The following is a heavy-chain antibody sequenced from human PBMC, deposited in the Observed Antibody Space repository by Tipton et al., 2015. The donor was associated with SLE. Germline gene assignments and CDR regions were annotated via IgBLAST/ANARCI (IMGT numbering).Heavy chain of an antibody. V-gene: IGHV4-39*07. CDR3: ARGRVMV. J-gene: IGHJ4*02. Sequence: TLSLTCTVSGGSISSSSYYWSWIRQPAGKGLEWIGSIYHSGRTNYNPSLKSRVTISVDTSKNQFSLKLSSVTAADTAVYYRARGRVMVWGQGTLVTVSS. D-gene: IGHD2-8*01. CDR1: GGSISSSSYY. CDR2: IYHSGRT.